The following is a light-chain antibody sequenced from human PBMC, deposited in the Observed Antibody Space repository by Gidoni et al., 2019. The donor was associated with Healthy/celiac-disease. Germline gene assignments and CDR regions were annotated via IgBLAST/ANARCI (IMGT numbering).Light chain of an antibody. CDR3: QQRSNWPPLT. Sequence: EIVLTQSPATLSWSPGERATLSCRASQSVSSYLAWYQQKPGQAPRLLSYDASNRATGIPARFRGSGSGTDFTLTISSLETEDFAVYYCQQRSNWPPLTFGGGTKVEIK. CDR2: DAS. CDR1: QSVSSY. V-gene: IGKV3-11*01. J-gene: IGKJ4*01.